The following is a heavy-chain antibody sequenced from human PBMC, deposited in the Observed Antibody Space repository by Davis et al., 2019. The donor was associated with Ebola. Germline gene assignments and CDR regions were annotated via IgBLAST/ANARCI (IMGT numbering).Heavy chain of an antibody. Sequence: ASVKVSCKVSGYTLTELSMHWVRQAPGKGLEWMGGFDPEDGETIYAQKFQGRVTMTEDTSTDTAYMELSSLRSEDTAVYYCATDMRPLRFLEWLPSLGMDVWGQGTTVTVSS. D-gene: IGHD3-3*01. CDR1: GYTLTELS. J-gene: IGHJ6*02. CDR3: ATDMRPLRFLEWLPSLGMDV. V-gene: IGHV1-24*01. CDR2: FDPEDGET.